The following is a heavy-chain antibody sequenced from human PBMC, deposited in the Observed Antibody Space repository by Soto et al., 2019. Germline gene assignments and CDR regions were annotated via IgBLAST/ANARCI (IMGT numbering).Heavy chain of an antibody. CDR2: IYYSGST. CDR1: GGSISSSSYY. D-gene: IGHD4-17*01. CDR3: ARSGYGDYALPDY. Sequence: QLQLQESGPGLVKSSETLSLTCTVSGGSISSSSYYWGWIRQPPGKGLEWIGSIYYSGSTYYNPSLKRRVTMSVDTSMNQFSLMLSSVTAADTAVYYCARSGYGDYALPDYWGQGTLVTVSS. J-gene: IGHJ4*02. V-gene: IGHV4-39*01.